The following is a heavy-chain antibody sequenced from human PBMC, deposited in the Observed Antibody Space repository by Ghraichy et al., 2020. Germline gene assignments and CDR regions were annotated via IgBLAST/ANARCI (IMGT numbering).Heavy chain of an antibody. J-gene: IGHJ4*02. CDR3: ARDIGYYKSDY. V-gene: IGHV4-38-2*02. Sequence: SETLSLTCAASGYSISSGYYWGWFRQPPGKGLEWIGSMYHSGSTYYNPSLKSRVTISVDTSKNQFSLKLSSGTAADTAVYYCARDIGYYKSDYWGQGTLVTVSS. CDR2: MYHSGST. CDR1: GYSISSGYY. D-gene: IGHD1-26*01.